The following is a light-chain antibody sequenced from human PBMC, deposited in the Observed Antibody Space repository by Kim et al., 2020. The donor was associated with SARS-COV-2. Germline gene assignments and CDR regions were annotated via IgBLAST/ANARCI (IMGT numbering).Light chain of an antibody. Sequence: PGQTDSTTFAGYKWGDEYVSWYQQMPDQSPVVVISQVNQRPSGIPERFSGSNSGNTATLTISGTQAMDEADYYCQAWDSSTHNYVFGAGTKVTVL. J-gene: IGLJ1*01. CDR1: KWGDEY. CDR3: QAWDSSTHNYV. V-gene: IGLV3-1*01. CDR2: QVN.